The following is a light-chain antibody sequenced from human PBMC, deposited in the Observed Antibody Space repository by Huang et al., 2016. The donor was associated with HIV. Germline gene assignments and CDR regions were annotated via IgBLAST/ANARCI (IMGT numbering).Light chain of an antibody. CDR2: DAS. J-gene: IGKJ5*01. Sequence: EIVLTQSPATLSLSPGERATLSCRASQSVGSYLAWYQQKPGRVPRRLIYDASNRAIGIPARFSGSGSGTDFTLTISSLDPEDFAVHYCHQRSNWPLITFGQGTRLEIK. CDR1: QSVGSY. CDR3: HQRSNWPLIT. V-gene: IGKV3-11*01.